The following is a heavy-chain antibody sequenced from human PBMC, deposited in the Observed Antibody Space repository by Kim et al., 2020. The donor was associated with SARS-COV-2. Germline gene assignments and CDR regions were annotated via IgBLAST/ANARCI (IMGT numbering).Heavy chain of an antibody. D-gene: IGHD6-19*01. CDR3: AREESSGWYGNDY. Sequence: YAQKFQGRVTITADKSTSTAYMELSSLRSEDTAVYYCAREESSGWYGNDYWGQGTLVTVSS. J-gene: IGHJ4*02. V-gene: IGHV1-69*04.